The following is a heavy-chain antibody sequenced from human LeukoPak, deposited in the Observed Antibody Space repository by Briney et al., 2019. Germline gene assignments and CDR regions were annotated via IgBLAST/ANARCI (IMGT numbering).Heavy chain of an antibody. CDR2: IYYSGST. CDR1: GGSISSYY. CDR3: ARDGYYYGMDV. V-gene: IGHV4-59*01. J-gene: IGHJ6*02. Sequence: SETLSLTCTVSGGSISSYYWSWIRQPPGKGLEWIGYIYYSGSTNYNPSLKSRVTISVDTSKNQFSLKLSSVTAADTAVYYCARDGYYYGMDVWGQGTTVTVSS.